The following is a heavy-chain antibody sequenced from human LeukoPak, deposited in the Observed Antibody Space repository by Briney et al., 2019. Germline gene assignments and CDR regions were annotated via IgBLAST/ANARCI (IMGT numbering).Heavy chain of an antibody. CDR1: GFTVSSNY. CDR2: ISDSGGST. CDR3: AKMDGRDSRYDSIDY. V-gene: IGHV3-23*01. J-gene: IGHJ4*02. D-gene: IGHD3-22*01. Sequence: GGSLRLSCAASGFTVSSNYMSWVRQAPGKGLEWVSAISDSGGSTYYADSVKGRFTISRDNFKNTLCLQTNSLRAEDTAVYYCAKMDGRDSRYDSIDYWGQGTLVTVSS.